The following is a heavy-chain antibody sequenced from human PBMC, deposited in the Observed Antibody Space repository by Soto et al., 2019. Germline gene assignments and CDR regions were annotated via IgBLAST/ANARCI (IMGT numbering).Heavy chain of an antibody. D-gene: IGHD3-10*01. CDR2: IYWDDDK. CDR3: AHLGSGDAFDI. Sequence: QITLKESGPTLVKPTQPLTLTCTFSGFSLSTSGVGVGCIRQPPGKALEWLALIYWDDDKRYIPSLKSRLTITKDTSKNRVVLTMTNMDPVDTATDYCAHLGSGDAFDIWGQGTMVTVSS. J-gene: IGHJ3*02. V-gene: IGHV2-5*02. CDR1: GFSLSTSGVG.